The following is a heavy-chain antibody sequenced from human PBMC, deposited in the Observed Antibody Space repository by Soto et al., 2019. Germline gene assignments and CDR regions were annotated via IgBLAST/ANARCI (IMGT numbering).Heavy chain of an antibody. Sequence: PGGSLRLSCAASGFTFSSYEMNWVRQAPGKGLEWVSYISSSGSTIYYADSVKGRFTISRDNAKNSLYLQMNSLRAEDTAVYYCASPLSSTSYYYYGMDVWGQGTTVTVSS. CDR3: ASPLSSTSYYYYGMDV. V-gene: IGHV3-48*03. D-gene: IGHD2-15*01. J-gene: IGHJ6*02. CDR2: ISSSGSTI. CDR1: GFTFSSYE.